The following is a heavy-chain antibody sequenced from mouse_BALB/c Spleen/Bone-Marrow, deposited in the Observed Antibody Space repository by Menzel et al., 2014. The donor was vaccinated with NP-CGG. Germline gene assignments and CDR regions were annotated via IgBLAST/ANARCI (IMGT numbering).Heavy chain of an antibody. CDR1: GFTFSSYG. CDR3: ARERDGYFRDAMDH. D-gene: IGHD2-3*01. V-gene: IGHV5-6-3*01. Sequence: EVKLVESGGGLVRPGGSLKLSCAASGFTFSSYGMSWVRQTPDKRLELVATINSNGGSTYYPDSVKCRFTISRDNAKNTLYLQMSRLKSEDTAMYYCARERDGYFRDAMDHWGQATSVTVSS. CDR2: INSNGGST. J-gene: IGHJ4*01.